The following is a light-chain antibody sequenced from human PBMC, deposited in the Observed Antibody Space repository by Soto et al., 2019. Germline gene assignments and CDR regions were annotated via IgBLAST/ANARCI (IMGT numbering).Light chain of an antibody. CDR2: GAS. J-gene: IGKJ5*01. V-gene: IGKV3-20*01. CDR3: QHYVSPPIT. CDR1: QSVGSN. Sequence: EIVMTQSPATLSVSPGERVTLSCRARQSVGSNLAWYQQKPGQAPRLLVYGASSRATGISDRFSGSGSGTDFTLTISRLEPEDFAVYYCQHYVSPPITFGQGTRLEIK.